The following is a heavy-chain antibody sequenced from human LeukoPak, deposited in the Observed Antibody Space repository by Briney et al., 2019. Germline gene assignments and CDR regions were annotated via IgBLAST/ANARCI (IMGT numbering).Heavy chain of an antibody. Sequence: ASVKVSCKASGGTFSSYAISWVRQAPGQGLEWMGGIIPIFGTANYAQKFQGRVTITADESTSTAYMELSSLRSEDTAVYYCARDPNNCSGGSCYVHWGQGTLVTVSS. CDR2: IIPIFGTA. J-gene: IGHJ4*02. V-gene: IGHV1-69*13. CDR1: GGTFSSYA. D-gene: IGHD2-15*01. CDR3: ARDPNNCSGGSCYVH.